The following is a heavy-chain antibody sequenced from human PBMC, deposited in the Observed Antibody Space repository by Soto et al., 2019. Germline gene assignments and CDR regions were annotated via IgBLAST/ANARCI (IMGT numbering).Heavy chain of an antibody. D-gene: IGHD2-2*01. J-gene: IGHJ2*01. V-gene: IGHV1-69*01. CDR2: IIAIDGTS. Sequence: QVQLVQSGAELKKPGSSVKVSCKASGGTFGNFAISWVRQAPGQGPEWVAGIIAIDGTSNYADDFRGRITLTADESTATAYLELSSLRSEATAIYYCATGSSAGYHFWYFDLWGRGTQVTVSS. CDR3: ATGSSAGYHFWYFDL. CDR1: GGTFGNFA.